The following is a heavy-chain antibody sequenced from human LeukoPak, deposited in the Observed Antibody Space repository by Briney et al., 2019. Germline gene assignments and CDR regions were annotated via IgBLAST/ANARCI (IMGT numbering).Heavy chain of an antibody. J-gene: IGHJ4*02. CDR3: ARDRIVGATEKFDY. D-gene: IGHD1-26*01. CDR1: GFTFSSYG. V-gene: IGHV3-33*01. Sequence: GRSLRLSCAASGFTFSSYGTHWVRQAPGKGLEWVAVIWYDGSNKYYADSVKGRFTISRDNSKNTLYLQMNSLRAEDTAVYYCARDRIVGATEKFDYWGQGTLVTVSS. CDR2: IWYDGSNK.